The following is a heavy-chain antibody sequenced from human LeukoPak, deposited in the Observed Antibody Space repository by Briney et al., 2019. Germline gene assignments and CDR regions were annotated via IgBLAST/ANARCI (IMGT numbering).Heavy chain of an antibody. J-gene: IGHJ4*02. CDR2: INSNGRST. Sequence: GGSLRLSCAASGFTISNYCMNWVRQAPGKGLVWVAHINSNGRSTSYAGSVKGRFTISRDNDKNTLYVQMNRLRSDDTAVYYCARDMYSSGWSYYFDHWGQGTLVTVSS. V-gene: IGHV3-74*01. CDR1: GFTISNYC. CDR3: ARDMYSSGWSYYFDH. D-gene: IGHD6-19*01.